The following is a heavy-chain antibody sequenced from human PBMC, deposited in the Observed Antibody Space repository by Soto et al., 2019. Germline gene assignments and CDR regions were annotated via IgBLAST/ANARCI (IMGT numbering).Heavy chain of an antibody. J-gene: IGHJ4*02. CDR1: GFTFSSYG. CDR2: ISYDGSNK. CDR3: AKEDSIAVAGRLGY. V-gene: IGHV3-30*18. Sequence: QVQLVESGGGVVQPGRSLRLSCAASGFTFSSYGMHWVRQAPGKGLEWVAVISYDGSNKYYADSVKGRFTISRDNSKNTLYLQMNSLRAEDTAVYYCAKEDSIAVAGRLGYWGQGTLVTVSS. D-gene: IGHD6-19*01.